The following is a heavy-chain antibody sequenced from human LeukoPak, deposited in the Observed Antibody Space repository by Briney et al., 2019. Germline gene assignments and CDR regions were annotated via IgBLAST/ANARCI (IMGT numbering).Heavy chain of an antibody. D-gene: IGHD5-18*01. V-gene: IGHV3-48*04. CDR1: GFTFSSYS. J-gene: IGHJ6*02. Sequence: GGSLRLSCAASGFTFSSYSMNWVRQAPGKGLEWVSYISSSSSTIYYADSVKGRFTISRDNAKNSLYLQMNSLRAEDTAVYYCARRIQLWTHYGMDVWGQGTTVTVSS. CDR3: ARRIQLWTHYGMDV. CDR2: ISSSSSTI.